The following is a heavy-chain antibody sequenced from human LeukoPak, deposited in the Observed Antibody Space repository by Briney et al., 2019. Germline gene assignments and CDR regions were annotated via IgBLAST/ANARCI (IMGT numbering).Heavy chain of an antibody. V-gene: IGHV4-34*01. CDR3: ARVAVAGHFDY. CDR1: GGSFNGYY. J-gene: IGHJ4*02. CDR2: INHSGST. D-gene: IGHD6-19*01. Sequence: PSETLSLTCAVYGGSFNGYYWSWIRQPPGKGLEWIGEINHSGSTNYNPSLKSRVTMSVDTSKNQFSLKLSSVTAADTAVYYCARVAVAGHFDYWGQGTLVTVSS.